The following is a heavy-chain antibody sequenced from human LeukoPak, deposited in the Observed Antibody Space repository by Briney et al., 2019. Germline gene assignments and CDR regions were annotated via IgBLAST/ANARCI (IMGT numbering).Heavy chain of an antibody. J-gene: IGHJ5*02. Sequence: PGGSLRLSCAASGFTFNNYAMSWVRQAPGKGLEWVSAISGSGGSTYYADSVKGRFTISRDNSKNTLYLPMNSLRAEDTAVYHCAKESDFWSGSPNWFDPWGQGTLVTVSS. D-gene: IGHD3-3*01. CDR3: AKESDFWSGSPNWFDP. CDR2: ISGSGGST. V-gene: IGHV3-23*01. CDR1: GFTFNNYA.